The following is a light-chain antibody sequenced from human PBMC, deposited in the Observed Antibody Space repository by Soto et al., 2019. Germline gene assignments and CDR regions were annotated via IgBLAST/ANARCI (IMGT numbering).Light chain of an antibody. Sequence: EIVLTQXPXTLSLSPGERATLSCRASQSVSSNYLAWYQQKPGQAPRLLIYDASSRATGIPDRFSGSGSGTDFTLTISRLEPEDFAVYYCQQYGSSPPTYTFGQGTKLEIK. CDR3: QQYGSSPPTYT. CDR1: QSVSSNY. CDR2: DAS. J-gene: IGKJ2*01. V-gene: IGKV3-20*01.